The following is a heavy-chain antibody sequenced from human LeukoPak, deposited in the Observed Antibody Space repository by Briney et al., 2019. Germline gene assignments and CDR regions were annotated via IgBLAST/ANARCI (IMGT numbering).Heavy chain of an antibody. CDR1: GGSFSGYY. J-gene: IGHJ6*02. D-gene: IGHD4-17*01. CDR2: INHSGST. Sequence: SETLSLTCAVYGGSFSGYYWSWIRQPPGEGLEWIGEINHSGSTNYNPSLKSRVTISVDTSKNQFSLKLSSVTAADTAVYYCAGTQDYGDYVPYYYYGMDVWGQGTTVTVSS. CDR3: AGTQDYGDYVPYYYYGMDV. V-gene: IGHV4-34*01.